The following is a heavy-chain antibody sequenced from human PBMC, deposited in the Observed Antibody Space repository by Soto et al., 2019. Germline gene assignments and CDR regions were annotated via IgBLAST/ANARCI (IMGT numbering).Heavy chain of an antibody. CDR3: ARHPERIAQIGWFDP. V-gene: IGHV3-48*01. J-gene: IGHJ5*02. CDR2: ISSSSSTI. Sequence: LRLSCAASGFTFSSYSMNWVRQAPGKGLEWVSYISSSSSTIYYADSVKGRFTISRDNAKNSLYLQMNSLRAEDTAVYYCARHPERIAQIGWFDPWGQGTLVTVS. CDR1: GFTFSSYS. D-gene: IGHD6-13*01.